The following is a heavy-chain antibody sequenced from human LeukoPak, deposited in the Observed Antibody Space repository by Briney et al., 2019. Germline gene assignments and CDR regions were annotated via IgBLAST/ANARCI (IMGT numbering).Heavy chain of an antibody. CDR1: GFTFSSYG. V-gene: IGHV3-33*01. Sequence: GGSLRPSCAASGFTFSSYGVHWVRQAPGKGLEWVAVIWYDGSNKYYADSVKGRFTISRDNSKNTLYLQMNSLRAEDTAVYYCARDRGYYFDYWGQGTLVTVSS. CDR3: ARDRGYYFDY. D-gene: IGHD3-10*01. CDR2: IWYDGSNK. J-gene: IGHJ4*02.